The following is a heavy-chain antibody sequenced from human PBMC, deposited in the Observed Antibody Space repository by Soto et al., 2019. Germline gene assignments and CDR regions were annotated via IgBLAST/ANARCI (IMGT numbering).Heavy chain of an antibody. CDR2: ISGSGENT. Sequence: PGGSLRLSCVVSGLTFSAYGMSWVRQAPGKGLEWVSGISGSGENTYYPDSVKGRLTISRDNSKNTLYLQMNSLTTEDTAVYYCAKDPRGPEYSGQGTLVTVSS. CDR1: GLTFSAYG. CDR3: AKDPRGPEY. J-gene: IGHJ4*02. V-gene: IGHV3-23*01.